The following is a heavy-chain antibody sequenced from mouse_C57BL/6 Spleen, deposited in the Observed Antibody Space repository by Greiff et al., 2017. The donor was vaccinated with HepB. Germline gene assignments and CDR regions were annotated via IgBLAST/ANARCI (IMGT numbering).Heavy chain of an antibody. J-gene: IGHJ4*01. CDR2: INPSSGYT. V-gene: IGHV1-4*01. Sequence: VKLLESGAELARPGASVKMSCKASGYTFTSYTMHWVKQRPGQGLEWIGYINPSSGYTKYNQKFKDKATLTADKSSSTAYMQLSSLTSEDSAVYYCAKGYYGSDAMDYWGQGTSVTVSS. CDR3: AKGYYGSDAMDY. CDR1: GYTFTSYT. D-gene: IGHD1-1*01.